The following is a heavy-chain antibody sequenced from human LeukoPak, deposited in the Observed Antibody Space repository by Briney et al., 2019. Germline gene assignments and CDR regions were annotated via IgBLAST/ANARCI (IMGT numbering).Heavy chain of an antibody. Sequence: ASVKVSCKASGYTFTGYYMHCVRQAPGQGLEWMGWINPNSGGTNYAQKFQGRVTMTRDTSISTAYMELSRLRSDDTAVYYCARDRVMVRGVIIDYWGQGTLVTVSS. D-gene: IGHD3-10*01. CDR3: ARDRVMVRGVIIDY. J-gene: IGHJ4*02. CDR1: GYTFTGYY. V-gene: IGHV1-2*02. CDR2: INPNSGGT.